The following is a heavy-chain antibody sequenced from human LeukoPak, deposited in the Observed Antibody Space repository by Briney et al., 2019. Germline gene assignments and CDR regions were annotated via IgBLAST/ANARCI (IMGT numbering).Heavy chain of an antibody. D-gene: IGHD3-10*02. V-gene: IGHV3-30*18. Sequence: GGSLRLSCAASGFTFSNYGIHWVRQAPGKGLEWVAVISYDGIHKFYTESVKGRFTISRDNAKNSVDLQMNSLRVEDTAVYYCAELGITMIGGVWGKGTTVTISS. J-gene: IGHJ6*04. CDR3: AELGITMIGGV. CDR2: ISYDGIHK. CDR1: GFTFSNYG.